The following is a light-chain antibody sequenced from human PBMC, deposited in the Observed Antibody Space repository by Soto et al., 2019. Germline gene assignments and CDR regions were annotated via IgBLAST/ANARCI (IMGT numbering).Light chain of an antibody. J-gene: IGLJ1*01. V-gene: IGLV2-14*01. CDR1: SSDVGGYNY. CDR3: SSYTSIDIWV. CDR2: DVS. Sequence: QSALTQPASVSRSPEQAITISCTGASSDVGGYNYVSWYQQHPGKAPKVLISDVSNRPSGISNRFSGSKSGNTASLTISGLQAEDEDDYYCSSYTSIDIWVXGTGTKVTVL.